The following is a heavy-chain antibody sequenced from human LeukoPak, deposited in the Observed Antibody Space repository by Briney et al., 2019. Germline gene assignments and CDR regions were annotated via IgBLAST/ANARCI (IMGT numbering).Heavy chain of an antibody. CDR2: IIPIFGTA. CDR3: ASASGYLVPDAFDI. J-gene: IGHJ3*02. Sequence: VKVSCKASGYTFTSYGISWVRQAPGQGLEWMGGIIPIFGTANYAQKFQGRVTITADESTSTAYMELSSLRSEDTAVYYCASASGYLVPDAFDIWGQGTMVTVSS. D-gene: IGHD3-22*01. CDR1: GYTFTSYG. V-gene: IGHV1-69*13.